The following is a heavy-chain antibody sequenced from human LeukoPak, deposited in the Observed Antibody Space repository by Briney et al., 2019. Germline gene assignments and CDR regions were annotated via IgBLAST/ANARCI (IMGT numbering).Heavy chain of an antibody. D-gene: IGHD3-22*01. CDR1: GFTLSSYA. Sequence: GGCLRLSCAPSGFTLSSYAIRWVCQGPGEGLEWVAGISYDGSNKYYADSVKGRFTISRDNSKNTLYLQMNSLRAEDTAVYYCAREPSTYYYDSSGLDYWGQGTLVTVSS. CDR2: ISYDGSNK. V-gene: IGHV3-30-3*01. J-gene: IGHJ4*02. CDR3: AREPSTYYYDSSGLDY.